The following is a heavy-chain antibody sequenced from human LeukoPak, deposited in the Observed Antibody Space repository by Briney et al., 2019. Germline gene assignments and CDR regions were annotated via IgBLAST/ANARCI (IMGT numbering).Heavy chain of an antibody. CDR3: ARQRRSGYANFDY. CDR2: ISSNGGIT. V-gene: IGHV3-64*01. CDR1: GFSFSNYA. Sequence: PGGSLRLSCAASGFSFSNYAMHWVRQAPGKGLEFVSSISSNGGITYYGNSMKGRFIISRDNSKNTLYLQMGSLRAEDMAVYYCARQRRSGYANFDYWGQGTLVIVSS. J-gene: IGHJ4*02. D-gene: IGHD5-12*01.